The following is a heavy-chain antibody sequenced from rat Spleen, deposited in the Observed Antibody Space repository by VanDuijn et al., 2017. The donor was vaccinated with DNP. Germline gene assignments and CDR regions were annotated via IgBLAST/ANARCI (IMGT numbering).Heavy chain of an antibody. CDR1: GFIFSNYW. V-gene: IGHV5-7*01. J-gene: IGHJ2*01. CDR3: ARRDY. Sequence: EVQLVESGGGPVQPGRSLKLSCVASGFIFSNYWMTWIRQAPKKGLEWVATINYDGSNTYYRDSVKGRFTISRDNAKSTLYLQMDSLRSEDTATYYCARRDYWGQGVMVTVSS. CDR2: INYDGSNT.